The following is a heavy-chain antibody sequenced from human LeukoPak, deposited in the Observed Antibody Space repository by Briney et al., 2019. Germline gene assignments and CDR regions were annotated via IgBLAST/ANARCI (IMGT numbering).Heavy chain of an antibody. CDR3: AREPGAYRSSWYEDY. D-gene: IGHD6-13*01. V-gene: IGHV4-34*01. CDR2: INHSGST. Sequence: SETLSLTCAVYGGSFSGYYWSWIRQPPGKGLEWIGEINHSGSTNYNPSLKSRVTISVDTSTNQFSLKLSSVTAADTAVYYCAREPGAYRSSWYEDYWGQGTLVTVSS. CDR1: GGSFSGYY. J-gene: IGHJ4*02.